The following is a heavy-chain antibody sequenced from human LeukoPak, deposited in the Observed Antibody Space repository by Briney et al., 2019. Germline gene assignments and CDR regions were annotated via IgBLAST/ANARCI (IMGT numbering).Heavy chain of an antibody. V-gene: IGHV3-33*01. D-gene: IGHD4-17*01. J-gene: IGHJ6*02. CDR3: ARGDYGDYYYYGMDV. Sequence: PGRSLRLSCAASGFTFSSYGMHWVRQAPGKGLEWVTIIWYDGSNKYYADSVKGRFTISRDNAKNTLYLQMNSLRAEDTAVYYCARGDYGDYYYYGMDVWGQGTTVTVSS. CDR1: GFTFSSYG. CDR2: IWYDGSNK.